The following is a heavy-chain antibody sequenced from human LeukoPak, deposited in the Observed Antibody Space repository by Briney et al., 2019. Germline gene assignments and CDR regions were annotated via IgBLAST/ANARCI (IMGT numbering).Heavy chain of an antibody. CDR1: GFTVSSNY. Sequence: PGGSLRLSCAASGFTVSSNYMSWVRQAPGKGLEWVSVIYSGGSTYCADSVKGRFTISRDNSKNTLYLQMNSLRAEDTAVYYCARAGGDIAAAGTWGGYSSGWYGYYYYGMDVWGKGTTVTVSS. CDR3: ARAGGDIAAAGTWGGYSSGWYGYYYYGMDV. V-gene: IGHV3-53*01. J-gene: IGHJ6*04. D-gene: IGHD6-19*01. CDR2: IYSGGST.